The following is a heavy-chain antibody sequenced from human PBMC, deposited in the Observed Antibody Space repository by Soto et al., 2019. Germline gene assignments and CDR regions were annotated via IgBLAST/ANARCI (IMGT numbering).Heavy chain of an antibody. CDR3: AKDLSGMDV. V-gene: IGHV3-30*18. Sequence: GGSLRLSCAASGFTFSSYGMHWVRQAPGNGLEWVAVISYDGSNKYYADSVKGRFTISRDNSKNTLYLQMNSLRAEDTAVYYCAKDLSGMDVWGQGTTVTVSS. CDR2: ISYDGSNK. J-gene: IGHJ6*02. CDR1: GFTFSSYG.